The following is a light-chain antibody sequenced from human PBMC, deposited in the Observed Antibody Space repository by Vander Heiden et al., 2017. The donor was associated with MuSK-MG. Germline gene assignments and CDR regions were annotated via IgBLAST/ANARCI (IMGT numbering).Light chain of an antibody. Sequence: VFPQSPGTLSLSPGESATLSCRTSQTVGSTYLAWYQQKPGQAPRLLIYSTSTRATGVPNRFSGSGSGTEFTLTISRLEPEDFGVYYCQQYGGSAPRFGPGTKVDV. CDR3: QQYGGSAPR. V-gene: IGKV3-20*01. J-gene: IGKJ3*01. CDR1: QTVGSTY. CDR2: STS.